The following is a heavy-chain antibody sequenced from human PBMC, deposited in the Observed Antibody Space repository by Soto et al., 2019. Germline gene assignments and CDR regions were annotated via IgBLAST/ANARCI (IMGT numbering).Heavy chain of an antibody. CDR2: IIPILGIA. J-gene: IGHJ6*02. CDR3: ARFSSSGYDYYYYGMDV. D-gene: IGHD5-12*01. CDR1: GGTFSSYT. Sequence: SVKVSCKAPGGTFSSYTISWVRQAPGQGLEWMGRIIPILGIANYAQKFQGRVTITADKSTSTAYMELSSLRSEDTAVYYCARFSSSGYDYYYYGMDVWGQGTTVTVSS. V-gene: IGHV1-69*02.